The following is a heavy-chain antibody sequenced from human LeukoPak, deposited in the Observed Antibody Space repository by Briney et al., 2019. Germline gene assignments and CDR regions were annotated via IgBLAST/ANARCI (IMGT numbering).Heavy chain of an antibody. CDR1: GGSFSGYY. CDR3: AGVGPHHNPPFDY. Sequence: SETLSLTCAVYGGSFSGYYWSWIRQPPGKGLEWIGEINHSGSTNYDPFLKSRVTISVDTSKNQFSLKLSSVTAADTAVYYCAGVGPHHNPPFDYWGQGTLVTVSS. D-gene: IGHD1-1*01. CDR2: INHSGST. V-gene: IGHV4-34*01. J-gene: IGHJ4*02.